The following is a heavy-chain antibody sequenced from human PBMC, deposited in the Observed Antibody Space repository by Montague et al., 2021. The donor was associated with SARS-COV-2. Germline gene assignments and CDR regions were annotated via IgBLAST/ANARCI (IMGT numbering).Heavy chain of an antibody. Sequence: TLSLTCAVSGGSISSSNWWSWVRQPPGKGLEWIGEIYHSGNTNYNPSLQSRFTISVDKSKNQFSLKLSSVTAADTAVYYCAGTYYDFWSGFIHYYYMDVWGKGTTVTVSS. V-gene: IGHV4-4*02. J-gene: IGHJ6*03. D-gene: IGHD3-3*01. CDR1: GGSISSSNW. CDR3: AGTYYDFWSGFIHYYYMDV. CDR2: IYHSGNT.